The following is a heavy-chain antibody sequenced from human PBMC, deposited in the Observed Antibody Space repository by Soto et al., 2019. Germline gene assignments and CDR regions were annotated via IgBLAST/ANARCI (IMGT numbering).Heavy chain of an antibody. V-gene: IGHV4-31*03. D-gene: IGHD4-17*01. Sequence: SETLSLTCTVSGGSISSGDYFWTWIRQLPGKGLEWMGYIYFSGSAYYNPSLKSRLTMSLDTSENQFSLRLTSVTAADTGLYFCARYDYLTTHAYDYWGQGIMVTVSS. CDR3: ARYDYLTTHAYDY. J-gene: IGHJ4*02. CDR2: IYFSGSA. CDR1: GGSISSGDYF.